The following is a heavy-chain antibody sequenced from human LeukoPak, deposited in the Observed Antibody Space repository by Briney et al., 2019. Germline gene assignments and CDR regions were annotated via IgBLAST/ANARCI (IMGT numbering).Heavy chain of an antibody. CDR1: GFTFSDYG. CDR3: AKDGTSSWFGEAT. Sequence: GGSLRLSCAASGFTFSDYGMQWVRQAPGKGLEWVALISTDGSHKDHADSVKGRFTFSRDNSKNTLYLQMNSLRVEDTAVYYCAKDGTSSWFGEATWGQGTLVTVSS. D-gene: IGHD6-13*01. CDR2: ISTDGSHK. V-gene: IGHV3-30*18. J-gene: IGHJ5*02.